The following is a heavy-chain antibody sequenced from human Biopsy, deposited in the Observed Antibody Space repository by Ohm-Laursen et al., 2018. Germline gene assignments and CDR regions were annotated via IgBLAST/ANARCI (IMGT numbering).Heavy chain of an antibody. CDR3: ARTIMVGGVILNYFDY. J-gene: IGHJ4*02. D-gene: IGHD3-10*01. CDR2: ISDDGRNK. Sequence: SSLRLSCTATGFTFNNYGMQWVRQAPGKGLEWVAVISDDGRNKYYIDSVRGRFTISRDISENTVSLQMNSLRAEDTAVYYCARTIMVGGVILNYFDYWGQGTLVTVSS. V-gene: IGHV3-30*03. CDR1: GFTFNNYG.